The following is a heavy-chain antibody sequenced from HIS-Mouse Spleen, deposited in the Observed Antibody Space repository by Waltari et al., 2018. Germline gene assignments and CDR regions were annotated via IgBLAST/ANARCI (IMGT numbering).Heavy chain of an antibody. D-gene: IGHD5-18*01. CDR1: GFTFSSAA. CDR2: ISYDGSNK. CDR3: ARGFVDTAMVDY. V-gene: IGHV3-30-3*01. Sequence: QVQLVESGGGGVQPGRSLGLSGAASGFTFSSAAMHWVRQAPGKGLEWVAVISYDGSNKYYADSVKGRFTISRDNSKNTLYLQMNSLRAEDTAVYYCARGFVDTAMVDYWGQGTLVTVSS. J-gene: IGHJ4*02.